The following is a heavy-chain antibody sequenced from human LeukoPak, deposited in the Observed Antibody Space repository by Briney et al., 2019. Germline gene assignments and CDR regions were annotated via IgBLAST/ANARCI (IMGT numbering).Heavy chain of an antibody. CDR2: INRNSGGT. J-gene: IGHJ4*02. Sequence: ASVKVSCKASGYTFTGYYMHWVRQAPGQGLEWMGWINRNSGGTKYAQKFQGRVTMTRDTSTSTAHMELSRLRSDDTAVYYCAREASAYFDYWGQGTLVTVSS. CDR3: AREASAYFDY. CDR1: GYTFTGYY. V-gene: IGHV1-2*02.